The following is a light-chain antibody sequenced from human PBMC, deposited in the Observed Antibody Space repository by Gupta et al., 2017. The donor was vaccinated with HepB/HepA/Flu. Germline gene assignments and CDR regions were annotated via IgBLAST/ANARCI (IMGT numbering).Light chain of an antibody. Sequence: EVVMTQSPATRSVSPGERATLSCRASQFISTNFAWYQQKLGQAPRLLIYGASTRATGIPARFSGSGSGTDFTLTISSLQSEDFAVYYCQQYNLWPYTFGQGTKLEIK. V-gene: IGKV3-15*01. CDR3: QQYNLWPYT. J-gene: IGKJ2*01. CDR2: GAS. CDR1: QFISTN.